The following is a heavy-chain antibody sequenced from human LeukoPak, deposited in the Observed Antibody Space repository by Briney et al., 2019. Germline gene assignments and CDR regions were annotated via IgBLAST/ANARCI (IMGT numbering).Heavy chain of an antibody. CDR2: ISWNSGSI. CDR3: AKAYSNYDQFYYYGMDV. Sequence: HAGRSLRLSYAASGFTLDDYAMHWVRQAPGKGLEWVSGISWNSGSIGYADSVKGRFTISRDNAKNSLYLQMNSLRAEDRALYYCAKAYSNYDQFYYYGMDVWGQGTTVTVSS. V-gene: IGHV3-9*01. D-gene: IGHD4-11*01. J-gene: IGHJ6*02. CDR1: GFTLDDYA.